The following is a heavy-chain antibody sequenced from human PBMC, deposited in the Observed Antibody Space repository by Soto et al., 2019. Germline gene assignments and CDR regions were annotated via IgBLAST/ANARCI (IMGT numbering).Heavy chain of an antibody. Sequence: SGPTLVNPTETLTLTCTFSGFSLTSPGMCVSWIRQPPGKALEWLALIERNDDDKYYSTSLKTRLTISKDTRKNQVVLTMANMDPADTGTYYCARSIRGPRRFNGMDVWGQGTTVTVSS. D-gene: IGHD1-20*01. CDR3: ARSIRGPRRFNGMDV. J-gene: IGHJ6*02. CDR2: IERNDDDK. V-gene: IGHV2-70*13. CDR1: GFSLTSPGMC.